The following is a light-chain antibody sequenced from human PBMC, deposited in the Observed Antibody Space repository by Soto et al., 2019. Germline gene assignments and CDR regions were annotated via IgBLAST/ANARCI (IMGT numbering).Light chain of an antibody. CDR3: NSYTNTAARV. CDR1: SRDVGAHNF. J-gene: IGLJ1*01. V-gene: IGLV2-14*01. CDR2: EVS. Sequence: QSALTQPASVSGSPGQSITISCTGTSRDVGAHNFVSWYQQHPGKAPKLMIYEVSNRPSGVSDRFSGPKSGNTASLTISGLQAEDEADYYCNSYTNTAARVFGNGTKVTVL.